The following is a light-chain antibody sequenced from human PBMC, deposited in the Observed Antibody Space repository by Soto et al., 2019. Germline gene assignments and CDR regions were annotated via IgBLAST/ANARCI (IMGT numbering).Light chain of an antibody. J-gene: IGLJ2*01. Sequence: QSALTQPPSASGSPGQSVTISCTGTSSDVGAYNYVSWYQQSPGKAPKPLIYEVSKRPSGVPDRFSGSKSGNTASLTVYGIQAEDEADYDCNSYAGHTLVIVGGGTTVTVL. CDR2: EVS. CDR1: SSDVGAYNY. CDR3: NSYAGHTLVI. V-gene: IGLV2-8*01.